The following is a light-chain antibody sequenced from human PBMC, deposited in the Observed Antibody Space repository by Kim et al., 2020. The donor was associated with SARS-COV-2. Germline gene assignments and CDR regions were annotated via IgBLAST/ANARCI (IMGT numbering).Light chain of an antibody. J-gene: IGLJ2*01. CDR1: SSDVGGYNY. CDR3: SSYTSSSTLVV. Sequence: QSITIDCTGTSSDVGGYNYVSWYQQHPGKAPKLMIYDVSNRPSGVSNRFSGSKSGNTASLTISGLQAEDEADYYCSSYTSSSTLVVFGGGTQLTVL. V-gene: IGLV2-14*03. CDR2: DVS.